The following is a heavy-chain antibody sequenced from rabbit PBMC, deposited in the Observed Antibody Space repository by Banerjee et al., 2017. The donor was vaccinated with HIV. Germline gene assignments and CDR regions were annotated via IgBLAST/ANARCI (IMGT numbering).Heavy chain of an antibody. D-gene: IGHD1-1*01. CDR1: GFSFGQD. V-gene: IGHV1S45*01. CDR3: TRDSGSGPYIDGYFNL. Sequence: QEQLVESGGGLVQPGGSLKLSCKASGFSFGQDMCWVRQAPGKGLGWIGCIDTRYGNTYYASWAKGRFTISKPSSTTVTLRMTSLTVADTATYFCTRDSGSGPYIDGYFNLWGQGTLVTVS. CDR2: IDTRYGNT. J-gene: IGHJ4*01.